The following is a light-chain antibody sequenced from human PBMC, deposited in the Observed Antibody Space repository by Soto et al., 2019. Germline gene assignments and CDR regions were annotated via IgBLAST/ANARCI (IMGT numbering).Light chain of an antibody. CDR1: QSVNSNY. V-gene: IGKV3-20*01. J-gene: IGKJ4*01. CDR2: GAS. CDR3: QQYGSPALT. Sequence: EIVLTQSPGTLSLSPGERATLSCRASQSVNSNYLAWYQQKPGQAPRLLTHGASIRTTGIPDRFSGSGSGTDFTLTISRLEPEDFAVYYCQQYGSPALTFGGGTKVDIK.